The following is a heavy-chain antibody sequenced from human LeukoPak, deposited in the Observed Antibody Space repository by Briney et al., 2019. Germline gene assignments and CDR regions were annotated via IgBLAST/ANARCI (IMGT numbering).Heavy chain of an antibody. V-gene: IGHV3-30*02. CDR3: ANLNYYDSSGYYRPYDAFDI. CDR1: GFTFSSYG. J-gene: IGHJ3*02. Sequence: GGSLRLSCAASGFTFSSYGMHWVRQAPGKGLEWVAFIRYDGSNKYYADSVKGRFTISRDNSKNTLYLQMNSLRAEDTAVYYCANLNYYDSSGYYRPYDAFDIWGQGTMVTVSS. D-gene: IGHD3-22*01. CDR2: IRYDGSNK.